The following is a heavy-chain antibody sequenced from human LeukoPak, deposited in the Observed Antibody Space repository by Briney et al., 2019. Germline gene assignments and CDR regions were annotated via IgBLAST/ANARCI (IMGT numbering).Heavy chain of an antibody. Sequence: GGSLRLSCAASGFTFSSYWMHWVRQAPGKGLVWVSRINTDGSSTSYADSVKGRFTISRDNAKNTLYLQMNSLRVDDTAAYYCATISGSFEYLDYWGQGILVTVSS. V-gene: IGHV3-74*01. J-gene: IGHJ4*02. CDR3: ATISGSFEYLDY. D-gene: IGHD1-26*01. CDR1: GFTFSSYW. CDR2: INTDGSST.